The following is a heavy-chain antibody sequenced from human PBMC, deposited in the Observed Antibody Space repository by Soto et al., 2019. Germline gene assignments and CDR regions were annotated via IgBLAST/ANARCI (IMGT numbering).Heavy chain of an antibody. CDR2: IKSKTDGGTT. V-gene: IGHV3-15*01. CDR3: TTVGLSLVLRFLAWLLSDY. D-gene: IGHD3-3*01. CDR1: GFTFSNAW. J-gene: IGHJ4*02. Sequence: LRLSCAASGFTFSNAWMSWVRQAPGKGLEWVGRIKSKTDGGTTDYAAPVKGRFTISRDDSKNTLYLQMNSLKTEDTAVYYCTTVGLSLVLRFLAWLLSDYWGQGTLVIVSS.